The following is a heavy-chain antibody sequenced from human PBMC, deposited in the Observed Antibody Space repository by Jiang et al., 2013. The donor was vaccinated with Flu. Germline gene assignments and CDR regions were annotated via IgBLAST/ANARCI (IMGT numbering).Heavy chain of an antibody. CDR3: ATSPITYNNNYYFFDY. J-gene: IGHJ4*02. CDR1: RYSFTAYW. Sequence: GAEVKKPGESLKISCKGSRYSFTAYWISWVRQMPGKGLEWMGRIDPTDSYTDYSPSFQGHVTISVDTSISTAYVEWSGLKASDTAKYYCATSPITYNNNYYFFDYWGQGTLVTVSS. CDR2: IDPTDSYT. D-gene: IGHD5-12*01. V-gene: IGHV5-10-1*01.